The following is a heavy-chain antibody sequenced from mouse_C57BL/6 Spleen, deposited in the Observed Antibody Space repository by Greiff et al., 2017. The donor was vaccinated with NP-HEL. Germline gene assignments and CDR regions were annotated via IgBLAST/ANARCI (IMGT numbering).Heavy chain of an antibody. CDR3: EGDDGAMDY. Sequence: VQLQQSGAELVKPGASVKLSCTASGFNIKDYYMHWVKQRTEQGLEWIGRIDPEDGGTKYAPQFQGKATITADTSSNTAYLQRSSLTAEDTAVYYCEGDDGAMDYWGQGTSVTVAS. V-gene: IGHV14-2*01. J-gene: IGHJ4*01. D-gene: IGHD2-2*01. CDR1: GFNIKDYY. CDR2: IDPEDGGT.